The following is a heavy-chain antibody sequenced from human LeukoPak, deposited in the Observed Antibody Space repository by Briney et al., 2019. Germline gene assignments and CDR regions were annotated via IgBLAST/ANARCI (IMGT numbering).Heavy chain of an antibody. Sequence: GASVKVSCKASGYTFTSYGISWVRQAPGQGLEWMGWISAYNGNTNYAQKLQGRVTMTRDTSTSTVYMELSSLRSEDTAVYYCARDRTRSGSEVDYWGQGTLVTVSS. V-gene: IGHV1-18*01. CDR3: ARDRTRSGSEVDY. CDR1: GYTFTSYG. D-gene: IGHD1-26*01. J-gene: IGHJ4*02. CDR2: ISAYNGNT.